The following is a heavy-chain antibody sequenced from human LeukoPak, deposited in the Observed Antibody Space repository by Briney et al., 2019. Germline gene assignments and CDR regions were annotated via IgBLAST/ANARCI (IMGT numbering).Heavy chain of an antibody. CDR2: ISSSSSSI. V-gene: IGHV3-21*01. J-gene: IGHJ4*02. CDR1: GFTFSGYS. Sequence: GGSLRLSCAASGFTFSGYSMNWVRQAPGKGLEWVSSISSSSSSIYYADSVKGRFTISRDSAKKSLYLQMNSLRAEDTAVYYCAREGATASSGYFFDCWGQGSLVTVSS. CDR3: AREGATASSGYFFDC. D-gene: IGHD5-18*01.